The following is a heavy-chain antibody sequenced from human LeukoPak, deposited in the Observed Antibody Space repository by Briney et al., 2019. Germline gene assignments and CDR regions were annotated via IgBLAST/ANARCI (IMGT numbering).Heavy chain of an antibody. V-gene: IGHV4-61*01. D-gene: IGHD2-2*01. CDR2: IYYSGST. CDR3: ARGGIVVVPAAIRLVYGMDV. CDR1: GGSVSSGSYY. J-gene: IGHJ6*02. Sequence: SETLSLTCTVSGGSVSSGSYYWSWIRQPPGKGLEWIGYIYYSGSTNYNPSLKSRVTISVDTSKNQFSLKLSSVTAADTAVYYCARGGIVVVPAAIRLVYGMDVWGQGTTVTVSS.